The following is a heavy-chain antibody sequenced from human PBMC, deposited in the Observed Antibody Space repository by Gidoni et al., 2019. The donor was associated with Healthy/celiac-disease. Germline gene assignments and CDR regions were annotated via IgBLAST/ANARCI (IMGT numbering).Heavy chain of an antibody. CDR1: GYTFPGYY. J-gene: IGHJ5*02. CDR3: ARDRTPMYYYDSSGYSRRGFDP. D-gene: IGHD3-22*01. Sequence: QVQLVPSGAEVKQPGASVKVSCKASGYTFPGYYMHWVRQAPGQGLEWMGWINPNSGGTNYAQKFQGWVTMTRDTSISTAYMELSRLRSDDTAVYYCARDRTPMYYYDSSGYSRRGFDPWGQGTLVTVSS. V-gene: IGHV1-2*04. CDR2: INPNSGGT.